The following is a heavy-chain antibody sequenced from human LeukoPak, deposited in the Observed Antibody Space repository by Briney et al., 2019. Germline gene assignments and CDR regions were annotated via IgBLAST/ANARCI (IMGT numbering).Heavy chain of an antibody. Sequence: SVKVSCKASGGTFSSYAISWVRQAPGQGLEWMGGIIPIFGTANYAQKFQDRVTITADKSTSTAYMELSSLRSEDTAVDYCATGEAVAAIDYWGQGTLVTVSS. J-gene: IGHJ4*02. CDR3: ATGEAVAAIDY. D-gene: IGHD6-19*01. CDR1: GGTFSSYA. CDR2: IIPIFGTA. V-gene: IGHV1-69*06.